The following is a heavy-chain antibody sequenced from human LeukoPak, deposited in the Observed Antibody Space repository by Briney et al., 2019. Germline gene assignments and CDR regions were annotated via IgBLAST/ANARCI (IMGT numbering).Heavy chain of an antibody. CDR2: ISSSSSYI. J-gene: IGHJ4*02. D-gene: IGHD2-2*02. V-gene: IGHV3-21*01. Sequence: GGSLRLSCAASGFTFSSYSMNWVRQAPGKGLEWVSSISSSSSYIYSADSVKGRFTISRDNAKNSLYLQMNSLRAEDTAVYYCARAPSTVVPAAILPDFDYWGQGTLVTVSS. CDR1: GFTFSSYS. CDR3: ARAPSTVVPAAILPDFDY.